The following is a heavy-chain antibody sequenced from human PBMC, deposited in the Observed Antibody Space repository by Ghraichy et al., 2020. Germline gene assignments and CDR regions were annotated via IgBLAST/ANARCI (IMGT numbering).Heavy chain of an antibody. CDR1: GGSISSSSYY. Sequence: SETLSLTCTVSGGSISSSSYYWGWIRQPPGKGLEWIGSIYYSGSTYYNPSLKSRVTISVDTSKNQFSLKLSSVTAADTAVYYCARHAVTRPHFDYWGQGTLVTVSS. J-gene: IGHJ4*02. D-gene: IGHD6-25*01. CDR2: IYYSGST. V-gene: IGHV4-39*01. CDR3: ARHAVTRPHFDY.